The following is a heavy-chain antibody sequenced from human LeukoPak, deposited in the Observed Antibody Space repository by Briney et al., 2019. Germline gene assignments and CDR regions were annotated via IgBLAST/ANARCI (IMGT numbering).Heavy chain of an antibody. D-gene: IGHD3-3*01. Sequence: GSSLRLSCAASGFTFATYGMHWVRQGPGKGLEWVAIIWNDGSKQDYADSVKGRFTISRDNFKNTVSLQMSSLRAEDTAIYYCVKDIWNGNNRYFDYWSQGTLVTVSS. J-gene: IGHJ4*02. CDR3: VKDIWNGNNRYFDY. CDR1: GFTFATYG. V-gene: IGHV3-33*06. CDR2: IWNDGSKQ.